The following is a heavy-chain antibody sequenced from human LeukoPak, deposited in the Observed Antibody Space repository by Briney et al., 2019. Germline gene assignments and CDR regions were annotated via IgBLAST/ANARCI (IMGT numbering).Heavy chain of an antibody. D-gene: IGHD2-2*01. V-gene: IGHV4-59*08. Sequence: SETLSLTCTVSGGSISSYYWSWIRQPPGKGLEWSGYIYYSGSTNYNPSLKSRVTISVDTSKNQFSLKLSSVTAADTAVYYCARGYQLPNWFDPWGQGTLVTVSS. CDR2: IYYSGST. CDR3: ARGYQLPNWFDP. J-gene: IGHJ5*02. CDR1: GGSISSYY.